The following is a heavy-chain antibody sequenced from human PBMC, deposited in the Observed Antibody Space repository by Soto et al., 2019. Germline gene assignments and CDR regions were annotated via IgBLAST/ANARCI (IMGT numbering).Heavy chain of an antibody. Sequence: PGGSLRLSCAASGFTFSSYAMSWVRQAPGKGLEWVSAISGSGGSTYYADPVKGRFTISRDNSKNTLYLQMNSLRAEDTAVYYCAKEDIVLMVYAASYFDYWGQGTLVTVSS. V-gene: IGHV3-23*01. CDR1: GFTFSSYA. D-gene: IGHD2-8*01. J-gene: IGHJ4*02. CDR3: AKEDIVLMVYAASYFDY. CDR2: ISGSGGST.